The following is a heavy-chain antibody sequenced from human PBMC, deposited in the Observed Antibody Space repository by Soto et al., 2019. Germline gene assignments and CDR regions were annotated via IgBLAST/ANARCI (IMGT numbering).Heavy chain of an antibody. CDR1: GGSMSSYY. J-gene: IGHJ4*02. CDR2: IYYTGST. Sequence: SETLSLTCTVSGGSMSSYYWSWFRQPPGKGLEWVGYIYYTGSTNYNPSLKSRVTVSVDTSKNQFSLILSSMTAADTAVYYCARITRSPNSGYFDYWGQGPLVTVSS. V-gene: IGHV4-59*01. CDR3: ARITRSPNSGYFDY. D-gene: IGHD7-27*01.